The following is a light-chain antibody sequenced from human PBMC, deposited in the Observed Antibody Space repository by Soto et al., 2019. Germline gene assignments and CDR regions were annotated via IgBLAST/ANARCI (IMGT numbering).Light chain of an antibody. CDR1: SSDVGGYNY. V-gene: IGLV2-14*01. Sequence: QSALTQSASVSGSPGQSITISCTGTSSDVGGYNYVSWYQQHPGKAPKLMIYDVSNRPSGVSNRFSGSKSGNTASLTISGLQAEDEADYYCRSYTSSSTGVFGGGTKVTVL. CDR2: DVS. J-gene: IGLJ2*01. CDR3: RSYTSSSTGV.